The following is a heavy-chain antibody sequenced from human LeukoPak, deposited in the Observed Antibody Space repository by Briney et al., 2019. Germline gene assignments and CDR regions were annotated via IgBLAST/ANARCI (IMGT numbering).Heavy chain of an antibody. D-gene: IGHD3-16*01. Sequence: ATVKVSCKVSGYTLTELSMHWVRQAPGKGLEWMGGFDPEDGETICAQKFQGRVTMTEDTSTDTAYMELSSLRSEDTAVYYCATASKERIIQDYWGQGTLVTVSS. V-gene: IGHV1-24*01. CDR2: FDPEDGET. CDR3: ATASKERIIQDY. J-gene: IGHJ4*02. CDR1: GYTLTELS.